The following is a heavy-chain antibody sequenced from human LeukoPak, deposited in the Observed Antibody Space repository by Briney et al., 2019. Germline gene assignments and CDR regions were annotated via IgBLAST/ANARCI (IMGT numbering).Heavy chain of an antibody. V-gene: IGHV3-21*04. J-gene: IGHJ4*02. D-gene: IGHD6-13*01. CDR1: GFTFSRYS. CDR2: ITSSSSSTYR. Sequence: GGSPRLSCAASGFTFSRYSMNWIRQAPGKGLEWVSSITSSSSSTYRYYADSVKGRFTVSRDNAKNSLYLQMNSLRAEDTAVYYCAKDSSSWTDSFDYWGQGTLVTVSS. CDR3: AKDSSSWTDSFDY.